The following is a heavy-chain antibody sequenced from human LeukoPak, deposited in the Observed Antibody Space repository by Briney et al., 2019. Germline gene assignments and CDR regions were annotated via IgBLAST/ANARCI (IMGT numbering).Heavy chain of an antibody. J-gene: IGHJ4*02. CDR1: GGSINNYY. D-gene: IGHD3-9*01. CDR3: ARTPQGDNYFDY. CDR2: IYSGGKT. V-gene: IGHV4-4*07. Sequence: SETLSLTCTVSGGSINNYYWTRIRQPAGKGLAWIGRIYSGGKTNYNPSLKSRVTMSVDTSNNQLSLMMTSVTAADTAVFYCARTPQGDNYFDYWGQGHLVTVSS.